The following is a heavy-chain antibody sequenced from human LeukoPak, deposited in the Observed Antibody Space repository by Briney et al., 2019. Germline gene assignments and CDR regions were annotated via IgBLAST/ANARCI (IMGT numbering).Heavy chain of an antibody. Sequence: GGSLRLSCAASGFTFSDYYMSWIRQAPGKGLEWISYISTRGTTIYYADSVKGRFTISRDNAKNSLYLQMNSLRAEDTALYYCASLPRYSSSWYKAFDIWGQGTMVTVSS. CDR3: ASLPRYSSSWYKAFDI. V-gene: IGHV3-11*01. CDR2: ISTRGTTI. J-gene: IGHJ3*02. D-gene: IGHD6-13*01. CDR1: GFTFSDYY.